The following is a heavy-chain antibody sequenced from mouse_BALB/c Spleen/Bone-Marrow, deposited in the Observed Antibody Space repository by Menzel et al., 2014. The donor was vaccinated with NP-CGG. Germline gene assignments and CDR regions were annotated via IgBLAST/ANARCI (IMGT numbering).Heavy chain of an antibody. CDR1: GYTFTNSW. J-gene: IGHJ3*01. D-gene: IGHD4-1*01. CDR2: INPGTDYT. Sequence: VQLQQSGAELAKPGASVKMSCKASGYTFTNSWMHWVKQRPGQGLEWIGYINPGTDYTEYDQKFKDKATLTADRSSSPPYMHLAALTPEDSAVYFCPISRTAFPSWGQGTLFT. CDR3: PISRTAFPS. V-gene: IGHV1-7*01.